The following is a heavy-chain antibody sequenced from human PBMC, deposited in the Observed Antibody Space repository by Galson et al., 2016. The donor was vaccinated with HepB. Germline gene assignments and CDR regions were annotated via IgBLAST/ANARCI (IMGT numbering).Heavy chain of an antibody. J-gene: IGHJ5*02. V-gene: IGHV3-7*03. Sequence: SLRLSCAASGFTFSHAWMSWVRQAPGKGLEWVASIKQDGSQKFSVDSVKGRFTISRDDAKNSSYLQMNSLRADDTAVYYCAGGTYHNWFDAWGQGTLVTVSS. D-gene: IGHD3-16*01. CDR2: IKQDGSQK. CDR1: GFTFSHAW. CDR3: AGGTYHNWFDA.